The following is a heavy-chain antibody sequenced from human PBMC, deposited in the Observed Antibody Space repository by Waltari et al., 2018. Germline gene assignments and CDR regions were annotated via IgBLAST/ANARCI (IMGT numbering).Heavy chain of an antibody. J-gene: IGHJ6*03. CDR1: GFTLSGYW. CDR2: IKQDGSEN. V-gene: IGHV3-7*01. D-gene: IGHD4-17*01. Sequence: EVQMVESGGGLVQPGGSLRLSCAASGFTLSGYWMTWVRQAPGKGLEWVANIKQDGSENYYVDSVKGRFTISRDDAKNSLYLQMNSLRNEDTAVYFCARVFVYGANSGKRPMDVWGKGTTVTVSS. CDR3: ARVFVYGANSGKRPMDV.